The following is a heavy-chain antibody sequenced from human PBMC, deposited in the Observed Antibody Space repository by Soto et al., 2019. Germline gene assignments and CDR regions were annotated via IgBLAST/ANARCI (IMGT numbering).Heavy chain of an antibody. Sequence: QVQLQESGPGLVKPSETLSLTCSVSGSDITTYYWSWLRQSPGKGLEWIGHIYATGSTSYNPSLKRRVTLSVDTSSKQFSLRLSAVTSADTAVYYWARCPSDHNWFDPWGQGTLVTVSS. CDR1: GSDITTYY. J-gene: IGHJ5*02. CDR2: IYATGST. CDR3: ARCPSDHNWFDP. V-gene: IGHV4-4*09. D-gene: IGHD2-21*02.